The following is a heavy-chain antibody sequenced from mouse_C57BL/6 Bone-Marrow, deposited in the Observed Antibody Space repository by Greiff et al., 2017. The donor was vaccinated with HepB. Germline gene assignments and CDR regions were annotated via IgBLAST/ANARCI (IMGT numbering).Heavy chain of an antibody. CDR2: ISYSGST. D-gene: IGHD2-2*01. J-gene: IGHJ2*01. CDR1: GYSITSDY. V-gene: IGHV3-8*01. Sequence: EVQLQQSGPGLVKPSQSLSLSCSVTGYSITSDYWNWIRKFPGNKLEYMGYISYSGSTYNNPSHKSRISITRDTSKNQYYLQLNSVTTEDTATYYCARDTMVKTGFDYWGQGTTLTVSS. CDR3: ARDTMVKTGFDY.